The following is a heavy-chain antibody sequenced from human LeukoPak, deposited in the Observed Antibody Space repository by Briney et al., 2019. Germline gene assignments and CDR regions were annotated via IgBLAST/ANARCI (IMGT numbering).Heavy chain of an antibody. D-gene: IGHD4-17*01. CDR1: GFTFSDYY. CDR2: ISSSSSYT. V-gene: IGHV3-11*05. CDR3: AREGDYRDYARSFAFDI. Sequence: GGSLRLSCAASGFTFSDYYMSWIRQAPGKGLEWVSYISSSSSYTNYADSVKGRFTISRDNAKNSLYLQMNSLRAEDTAVYYCAREGDYRDYARSFAFDIWGQGTMVTVSS. J-gene: IGHJ3*02.